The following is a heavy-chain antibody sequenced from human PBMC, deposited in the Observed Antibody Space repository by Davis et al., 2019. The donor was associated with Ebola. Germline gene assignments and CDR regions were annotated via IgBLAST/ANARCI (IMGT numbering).Heavy chain of an antibody. Sequence: GESLKISCAASGFTFSSYSMNWVRQAPGKGLEWVSYISSSSSTIYYADSVKGRFTISRDNAKNSLYLQMNSLRDEDTAVYYCARGSLVVVITATDYFDYWGQGTLVTVSS. CDR2: ISSSSSTI. V-gene: IGHV3-48*02. CDR3: ARGSLVVVITATDYFDY. J-gene: IGHJ4*02. CDR1: GFTFSSYS. D-gene: IGHD3-22*01.